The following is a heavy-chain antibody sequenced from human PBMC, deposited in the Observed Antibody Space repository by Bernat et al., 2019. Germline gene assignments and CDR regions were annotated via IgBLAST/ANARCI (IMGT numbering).Heavy chain of an antibody. CDR3: ARLQTLNDYGQSYFYGMDV. V-gene: IGHV5-51*01. J-gene: IGHJ6*02. Sequence: EVQLVQSGAEVKKPGESLKISCKGSGYSFSIYWIGWVRQIPGNGLEWMGIIYPDDSNTRYSPSFQGQVTISADKSISTAYLQWSSLKASATAIYYCARLQTLNDYGQSYFYGMDVWGQGTTVTVSS. CDR2: IYPDDSNT. CDR1: GYSFSIYW. D-gene: IGHD4-17*01.